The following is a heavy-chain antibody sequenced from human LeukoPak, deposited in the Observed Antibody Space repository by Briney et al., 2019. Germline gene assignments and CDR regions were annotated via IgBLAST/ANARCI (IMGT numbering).Heavy chain of an antibody. V-gene: IGHV3-23*01. J-gene: IGHJ4*02. CDR3: AKASKWGYSGYDSYYFDY. D-gene: IGHD5-12*01. Sequence: PEGSLRLSCAASGFTFSSYAMSWVRQAPGKGLEWVSAISGSGGSTYYADSVKGRFTISRGNSKNTLYLQMNSLRAEDTAVYYCAKASKWGYSGYDSYYFDYWGQGTLVTVSS. CDR2: ISGSGGST. CDR1: GFTFSSYA.